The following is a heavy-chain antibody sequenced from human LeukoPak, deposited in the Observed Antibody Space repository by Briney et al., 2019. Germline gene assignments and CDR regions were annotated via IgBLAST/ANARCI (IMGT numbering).Heavy chain of an antibody. J-gene: IGHJ6*04. D-gene: IGHD2-15*01. CDR2: ISSSSSYI. Sequence: PGGSLRLSCAASGFTFSSYSMNWVRQAPGKGLEWVSSISSSSSYIYYADSVKGRFTTSRDNAKNSLYLQMNSLRAEDTAVYYCARDSVEAANLYYYYGMDVWGKGTTVTVSS. V-gene: IGHV3-21*01. CDR1: GFTFSSYS. CDR3: ARDSVEAANLYYYYGMDV.